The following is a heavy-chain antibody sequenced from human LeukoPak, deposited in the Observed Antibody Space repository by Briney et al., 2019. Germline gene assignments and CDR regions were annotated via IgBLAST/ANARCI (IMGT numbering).Heavy chain of an antibody. CDR2: ISAYNGNT. D-gene: IGHD6-19*01. Sequence: AAVKVSCKGAGYTFTSYGISGVGQAPGQGVEGMGGISAYNGNTNYAQKLQGRLTITTDTSTSTAYMELRSLKSDDTAVYYCASGPSSGWYAYWGQGTLVTVSS. V-gene: IGHV1-18*01. CDR1: GYTFTSYG. CDR3: ASGPSSGWYAY. J-gene: IGHJ4*02.